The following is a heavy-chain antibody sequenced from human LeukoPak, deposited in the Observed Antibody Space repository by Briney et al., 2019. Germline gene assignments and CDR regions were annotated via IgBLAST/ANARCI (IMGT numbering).Heavy chain of an antibody. CDR1: GFSFSAYS. D-gene: IGHD6-19*01. CDR3: SRDVVPDSGWDLDY. J-gene: IGHJ4*02. Sequence: GGSLRLSCTASGFSFSAYSMTWVRQGPGKGLEWVSSIYNSGSKTFYADSVKGRFTISRDNSKNTLYLQMNSLTAEDTAIYYCSRDVVPDSGWDLDYWGQGTLVTVSS. CDR2: IYNSGSKT. V-gene: IGHV3-23*03.